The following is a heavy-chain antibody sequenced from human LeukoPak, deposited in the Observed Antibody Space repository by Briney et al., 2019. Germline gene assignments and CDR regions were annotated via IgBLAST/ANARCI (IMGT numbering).Heavy chain of an antibody. CDR3: ARDLSWVNAFDI. CDR1: GGTFSSYA. D-gene: IGHD3-22*01. J-gene: IGHJ3*02. CDR2: IIPIFGTA. Sequence: SVKVSCKGSGGTFSSYAISWVRQAPGQGLEWMGGIIPIFGTANYAQKFQGRVTITRDTSASTAYMELSSLRSEDTAVYYCARDLSWVNAFDIWGQGTMVTVSS. V-gene: IGHV1-69*05.